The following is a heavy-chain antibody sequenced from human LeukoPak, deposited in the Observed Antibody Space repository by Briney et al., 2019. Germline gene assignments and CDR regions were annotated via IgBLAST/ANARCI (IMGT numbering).Heavy chain of an antibody. Sequence: PSETLSLTCAVSGDSISSSHWWSWVRQSPGKGLEWIGSIYYSGSTYYNPSLKSRVTISLDTSKNQFSLKLSSVTAADTAVYYCARDYDYVWGSRNDAFDIWGQGTMVTVSS. CDR2: IYYSGST. D-gene: IGHD3-16*01. CDR1: GDSISSSHW. J-gene: IGHJ3*02. V-gene: IGHV4-4*02. CDR3: ARDYDYVWGSRNDAFDI.